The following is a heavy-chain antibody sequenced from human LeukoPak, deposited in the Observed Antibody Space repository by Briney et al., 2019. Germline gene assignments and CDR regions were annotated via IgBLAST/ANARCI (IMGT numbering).Heavy chain of an antibody. CDR1: GGSISSGSYF. J-gene: IGHJ4*02. V-gene: IGHV4-61*02. D-gene: IGHD1-1*01. Sequence: SQTLSLTCTVSGGSISSGSYFWSWIRQPAGKGLEWIGRINTSGSTNYNPSLKSRVTISVDTSKNQFSLKLSSVTAADTAVYYCARGRNWNLDYWGQGTLVTVSS. CDR3: ARGRNWNLDY. CDR2: INTSGST.